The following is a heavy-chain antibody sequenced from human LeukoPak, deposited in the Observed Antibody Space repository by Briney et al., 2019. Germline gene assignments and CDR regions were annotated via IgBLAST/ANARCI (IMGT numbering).Heavy chain of an antibody. Sequence: PSETLSLTCAVYGGSFSGYYWSWIRQPPGRGLEWIGEINHSGSTNYNPSLKSRVTISVDTSKNQFSLKLSSVTAADTAMFYCARLYGNFQNYYDYWGQGTLVAVSS. CDR2: INHSGST. CDR3: ARLYGNFQNYYDY. D-gene: IGHD1-7*01. CDR1: GGSFSGYY. J-gene: IGHJ4*02. V-gene: IGHV4-34*01.